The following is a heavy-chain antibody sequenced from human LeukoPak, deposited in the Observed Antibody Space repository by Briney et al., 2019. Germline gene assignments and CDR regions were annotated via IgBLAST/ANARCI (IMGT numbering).Heavy chain of an antibody. V-gene: IGHV1-2*02. Sequence: ASVKVPCKASGYTFTGYYMHWVRQAPGQGLEWMGWINPNSGGTNYAKKFQGRVTMTRDTSISTAYMELSRLRSDDTAVYYCARGDYSGYDYWGQGTLVTVSS. CDR3: ARGDYSGYDY. CDR2: INPNSGGT. CDR1: GYTFTGYY. D-gene: IGHD5-12*01. J-gene: IGHJ4*02.